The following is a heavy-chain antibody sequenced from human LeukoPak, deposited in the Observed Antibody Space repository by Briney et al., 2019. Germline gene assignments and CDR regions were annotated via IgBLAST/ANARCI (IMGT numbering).Heavy chain of an antibody. V-gene: IGHV3-66*02. D-gene: IGHD2-2*01. J-gene: IGHJ4*02. CDR3: AKVGIVVVPAALDY. CDR2: IYSGGDT. CDR1: GSTVKSNY. Sequence: GGSLRLSCAVSGSTVKSNYMSWAHQAPGKGLEWVSVIYSGGDTYYADSVKGRFTISRDNSKNTLYLQMNSLRAEDTAVYYCAKVGIVVVPAALDYWGQGTLVTVSS.